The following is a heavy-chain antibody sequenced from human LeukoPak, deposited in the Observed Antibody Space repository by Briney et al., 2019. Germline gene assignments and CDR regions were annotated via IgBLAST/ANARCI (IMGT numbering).Heavy chain of an antibody. J-gene: IGHJ4*02. Sequence: GGSLRLSCAASRFTFSEYSMSWVRQAPGKGLEWVSSISSSSSYIYYADSLKGRFTISRDNAKNSLYLQMNSLRAEDTAVYYCARASSLGSLYYFDYWGQGTPVTVSS. CDR2: ISSSSSYI. V-gene: IGHV3-21*01. CDR3: ARASSLGSLYYFDY. D-gene: IGHD6-6*01. CDR1: RFTFSEYS.